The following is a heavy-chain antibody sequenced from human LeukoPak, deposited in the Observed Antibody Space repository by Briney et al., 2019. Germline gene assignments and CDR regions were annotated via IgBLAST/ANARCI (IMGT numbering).Heavy chain of an antibody. CDR1: GFTFSSYA. V-gene: IGHV3-23*01. CDR2: INNSGTDT. D-gene: IGHD4-17*01. CDR3: AAAVNTGRAEHY. J-gene: IGHJ4*02. Sequence: PGGSLRLSCAASGFTFSSYAMTWVRQAPGKGLEWVSSINNSGTDTYYEDSVKGRFTISRDNSKYTLFLHINSLSAEDTAVYYCAAAVNTGRAEHYWGQGTLVTVSS.